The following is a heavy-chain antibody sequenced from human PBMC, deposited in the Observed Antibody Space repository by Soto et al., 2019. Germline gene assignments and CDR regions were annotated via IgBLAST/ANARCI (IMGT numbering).Heavy chain of an antibody. Sequence: GASVKVSCKASGYTFTSYYMHWVRQAPGQGLEWMGIINPSGGSTSYAQKFQGRVTMTRDTSTSTVYMELSSLRSEDTAVYYCARERAYSSSWYGKRNWFDPWGQGTLVTVSS. CDR2: INPSGGST. CDR3: ARERAYSSSWYGKRNWFDP. J-gene: IGHJ5*02. CDR1: GYTFTSYY. V-gene: IGHV1-46*01. D-gene: IGHD6-13*01.